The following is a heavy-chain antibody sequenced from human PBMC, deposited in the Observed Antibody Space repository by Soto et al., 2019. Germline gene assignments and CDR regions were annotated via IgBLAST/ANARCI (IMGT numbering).Heavy chain of an antibody. D-gene: IGHD2-8*01. J-gene: IGHJ5*01. Sequence: PSETLSLTCTVSGDSISSGGYYWSWIRQHPGKGLEWIGYIYYRGSTYYNPSLKSPITISIDSNNHYSLRLDSVTAADTAVYYCARVPLGAGNGWFDLWGPGTLVTVSS. CDR1: GDSISSGGYY. CDR2: IYYRGST. CDR3: ARVPLGAGNGWFDL. V-gene: IGHV4-31*01.